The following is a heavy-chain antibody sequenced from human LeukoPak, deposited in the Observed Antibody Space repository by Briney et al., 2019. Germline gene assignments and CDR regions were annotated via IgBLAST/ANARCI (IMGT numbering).Heavy chain of an antibody. V-gene: IGHV4-59*01. Sequence: PSETLSLTCIVSGGSISSFYWNWIRQPPGKGLEWIGDIYYSGSTNYNPSLKSRVTISVDTSKNQFSLKLSSVTAADTAVYYCARVRSSGWPRSHDAFDIWDQGTMVTVSS. CDR3: ARVRSSGWPRSHDAFDI. J-gene: IGHJ3*02. CDR1: GGSISSFY. D-gene: IGHD6-19*01. CDR2: IYYSGST.